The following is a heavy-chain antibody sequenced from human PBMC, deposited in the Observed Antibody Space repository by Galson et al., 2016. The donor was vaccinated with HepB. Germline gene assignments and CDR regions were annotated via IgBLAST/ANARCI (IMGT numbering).Heavy chain of an antibody. D-gene: IGHD5/OR15-5a*01. J-gene: IGHJ6*04. CDR2: IYRGNIT. CDR1: GFIVSSSF. V-gene: IGHV3-53*01. Sequence: SLRLSCAASGFIVSSSFLSWVRQAPGKGLEWISVIYRGNITYYADSVKGRFTISRDNSKNTLSLHMNSLRDGDTAVYYCAKVRQLFYHYYMDVWGKGTTVTVSS. CDR3: AKVRQLFYHYYMDV.